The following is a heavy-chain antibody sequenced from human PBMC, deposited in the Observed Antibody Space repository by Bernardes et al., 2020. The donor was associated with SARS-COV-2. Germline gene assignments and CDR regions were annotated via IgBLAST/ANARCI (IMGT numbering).Heavy chain of an antibody. D-gene: IGHD3-22*01. CDR2: IWDDGSNR. J-gene: IGHJ6*02. CDR1: GFTFSSYG. V-gene: IGHV3-33*01. Sequence: GGPLRLFCAASGFTFSSYGMHWVRKGPGKGLEWVAFIWDDGSNRNYADSVKGRFAISRDNSKNTLYLQMNSLRAEDTAVYYCARDAYYYDRSGYYWGKYDYYGMDVWGQGTTVTVSS. CDR3: ARDAYYYDRSGYYWGKYDYYGMDV.